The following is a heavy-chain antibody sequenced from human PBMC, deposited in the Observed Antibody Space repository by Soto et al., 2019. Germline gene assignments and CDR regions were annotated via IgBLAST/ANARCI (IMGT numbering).Heavy chain of an antibody. J-gene: IGHJ4*02. CDR1: GGSVSSGSYY. V-gene: IGHV4-61*01. D-gene: IGHD5-12*01. CDR3: ARSGYLYYFDY. CDR2: IYYSGST. Sequence: LSLTCTVSGGSVSSGSYYWSWIRQPPGKGLEWIGYIYYSGSTNYNPSLKSRVTISVDTSKNQFSLKLSSVTAADTAVYYCARSGYLYYFDYWGQGTLVTVSS.